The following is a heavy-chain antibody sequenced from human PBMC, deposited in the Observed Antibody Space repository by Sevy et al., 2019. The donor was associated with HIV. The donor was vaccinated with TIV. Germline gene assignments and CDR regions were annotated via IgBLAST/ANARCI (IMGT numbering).Heavy chain of an antibody. Sequence: GGSLRLSCAASGFSLNNYWMNWVRQAPGKGLEWVANIKQDGSVKYYVDSVKGRFTISRDNARNLLYLQMNSLRVEDTALYYCVGAIAAAGSFWGQGTLVTVSS. CDR2: IKQDGSVK. CDR3: VGAIAAAGSF. V-gene: IGHV3-7*01. D-gene: IGHD6-13*01. CDR1: GFSLNNYW. J-gene: IGHJ4*02.